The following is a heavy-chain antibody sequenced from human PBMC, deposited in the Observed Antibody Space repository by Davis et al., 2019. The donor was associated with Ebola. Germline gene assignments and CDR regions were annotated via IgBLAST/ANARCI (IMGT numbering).Heavy chain of an antibody. D-gene: IGHD6-6*01. CDR1: GYTFTGYY. J-gene: IGHJ5*02. CDR2: INPNSGGT. V-gene: IGHV1-2*02. Sequence: ASVKVSCKASGYTFTGYYMHWVRQAPGQGLEWMGWINPNSGGTNYAQKFQGRVTMTRDTSISTAYMELSRLRSDDTAVYYCARDLEYSSFFAWFDPWGQGTLVTVSS. CDR3: ARDLEYSSFFAWFDP.